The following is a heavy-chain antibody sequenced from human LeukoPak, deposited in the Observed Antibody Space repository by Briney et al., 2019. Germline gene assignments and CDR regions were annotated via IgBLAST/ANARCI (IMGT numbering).Heavy chain of an antibody. Sequence: ASVKVSCKASGYTFTRHYMNWVRQAPGQGLEWMGKINPSSGGTGNAQKFQGRVTMTRDTSTSTVYMELTSLRSEDTAVYYCARDGLYCTNGVCSSDIWGQGTLVTVSS. CDR2: INPSSGGT. CDR1: GYTFTRHY. J-gene: IGHJ3*02. V-gene: IGHV1-46*01. CDR3: ARDGLYCTNGVCSSDI. D-gene: IGHD2-8*01.